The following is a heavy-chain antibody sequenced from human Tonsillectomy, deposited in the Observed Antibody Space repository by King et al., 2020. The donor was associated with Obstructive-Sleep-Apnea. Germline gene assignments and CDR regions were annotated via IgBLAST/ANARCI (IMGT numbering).Heavy chain of an antibody. V-gene: IGHV3-15*01. CDR1: GLTLSDTW. J-gene: IGHJ4*02. CDR3: TTDQGYSRGFYPFDY. D-gene: IGHD3-22*01. Sequence: VQLVESGGGFVEPGGSLRLSCAAYGLTLSDTWMRWVRQAPGKGLEGVGRIKSQPDGGATGYAAPVTGRFTISRDDSRNTIYLHMSRLKTEDTAVYYCTTDQGYSRGFYPFDYWGQGVLVTVSS. CDR2: IKSQPDGGAT.